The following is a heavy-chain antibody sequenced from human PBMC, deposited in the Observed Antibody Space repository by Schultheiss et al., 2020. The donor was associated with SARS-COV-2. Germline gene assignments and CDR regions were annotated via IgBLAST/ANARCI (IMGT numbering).Heavy chain of an antibody. CDR3: AKEIAARPNYFDY. CDR2: ISWNSGSI. V-gene: IGHV3-9*01. CDR1: GFTFDDYA. J-gene: IGHJ4*02. D-gene: IGHD6-6*01. Sequence: SLKISCAASGFTFDDYAMHWVRQAPGKGLEWVSGISWNSGSIGYADSVKGRFTISRDNAKNSLYLQMNSLRAEDTALYYCAKEIAARPNYFDYWGQGTLVTVSS.